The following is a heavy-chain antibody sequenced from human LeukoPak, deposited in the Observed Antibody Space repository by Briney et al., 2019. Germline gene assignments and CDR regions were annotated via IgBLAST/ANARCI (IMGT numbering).Heavy chain of an antibody. D-gene: IGHD6-19*01. J-gene: IGHJ5*02. Sequence: GGSPRLSCTASGFTFGSHWMIWVRRAPGKGLEWVANTNQDGSREKYADSVRGRFTVSRDNAKNSVYLQMNSLGVEDTAIYYCARDSGWTFDPWGQGTLVTVSS. V-gene: IGHV3-7*01. CDR1: GFTFGSHW. CDR2: TNQDGSRE. CDR3: ARDSGWTFDP.